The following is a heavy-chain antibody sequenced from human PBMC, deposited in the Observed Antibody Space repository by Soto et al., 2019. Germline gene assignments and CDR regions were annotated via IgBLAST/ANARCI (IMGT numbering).Heavy chain of an antibody. CDR3: ARERSSGWYVDY. CDR1: GYTFTIYD. D-gene: IGHD6-19*01. V-gene: IGHV1-8*01. J-gene: IGHJ4*02. Sequence: QVQLVQSGAEVKKPGASVKVSCKASGYTFTIYDITWVRQAPGQGLEWMGWMNPNSGNTGYAQKFQGRVTMTRNTSISAAYMELSSLRSEDTAVYYCARERSSGWYVDYWGQGTLVTVSS. CDR2: MNPNSGNT.